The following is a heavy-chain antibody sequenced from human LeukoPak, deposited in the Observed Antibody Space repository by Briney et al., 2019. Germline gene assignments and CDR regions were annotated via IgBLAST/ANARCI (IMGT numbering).Heavy chain of an antibody. CDR1: GGSFSGYY. CDR2: INHSGST. V-gene: IGHV4-34*01. CDR3: ARGGGAVTTPSDYYYGMDV. D-gene: IGHD4-17*01. Sequence: SETLSLTCVVYGGSFSGYYWSWIRQPPGKGLEWIGEINHSGSTNYNPSLKSRVTISVDTSKNQFSLKLSSVTAADTAVYYCARGGGAVTTPSDYYYGMDVWGKGTTVTASS. J-gene: IGHJ6*04.